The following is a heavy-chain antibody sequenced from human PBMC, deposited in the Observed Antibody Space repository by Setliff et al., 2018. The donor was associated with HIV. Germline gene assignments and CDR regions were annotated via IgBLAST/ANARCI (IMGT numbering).Heavy chain of an antibody. CDR2: IHPGDSDT. D-gene: IGHD3-10*01. CDR1: GYSFTSYW. Sequence: GESLKISCKGSGYSFTSYWIGWVRQMPGKGLEWMGIIHPGDSDTRYNPSFQGHVTISADKSISTTYLQWSSLEASDTAIYYCATLIRGVPIDHWGQGTLVTVSS. V-gene: IGHV5-51*01. J-gene: IGHJ4*02. CDR3: ATLIRGVPIDH.